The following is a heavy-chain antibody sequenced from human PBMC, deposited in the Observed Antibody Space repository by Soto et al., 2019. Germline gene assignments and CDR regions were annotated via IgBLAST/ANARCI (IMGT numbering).Heavy chain of an antibody. J-gene: IGHJ5*02. D-gene: IGHD2-15*01. V-gene: IGHV3-64*01. CDR1: GFTFSSYA. CDR3: ARDLGYGGNWNWFDP. Sequence: GGSLRLSCAASGFTFSSYAMHWVRQAPGKGLEYVSAISRNGGSTYYANSVKGRFTISRDNSKNTLYLQMGSLRAEDMAVYYCARDLGYGGNWNWFDPWGQGTLVTVSS. CDR2: ISRNGGST.